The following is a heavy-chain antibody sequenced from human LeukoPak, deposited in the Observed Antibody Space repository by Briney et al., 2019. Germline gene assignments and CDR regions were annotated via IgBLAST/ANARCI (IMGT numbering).Heavy chain of an antibody. D-gene: IGHD3-10*01. CDR2: IYHSGST. J-gene: IGHJ4*02. Sequence: SETPSLTCTLSGGSISTYYWSWIRQPPGKGLEWIGYIYHSGSTNYNPSLKSRVTISVDTSKNQFSLKLSSVTAADTAVYYCARGRYYYGSGSYYLFDYWGQGTLVTVSS. CDR3: ARGRYYYGSGSYYLFDY. CDR1: GGSISTYY. V-gene: IGHV4-59*01.